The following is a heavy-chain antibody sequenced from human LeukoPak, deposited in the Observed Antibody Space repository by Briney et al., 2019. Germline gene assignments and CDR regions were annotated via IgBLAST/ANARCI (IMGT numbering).Heavy chain of an antibody. V-gene: IGHV6-1*01. CDR3: ARARDYVWGSYRPPNWFDP. J-gene: IGHJ5*02. CDR2: TYYRSKWYN. CDR1: GDSVSSNSAA. D-gene: IGHD3-16*02. Sequence: SQTLSLTCAISGDSVSSNSAAWNWIRQSPSRGLEWLGRTYYRSKWYNDYAVSVKSRITINPDTSKNQFSLQLNSVTPEDTAVYYCARARDYVWGSYRPPNWFDPWGQGTLVTVSS.